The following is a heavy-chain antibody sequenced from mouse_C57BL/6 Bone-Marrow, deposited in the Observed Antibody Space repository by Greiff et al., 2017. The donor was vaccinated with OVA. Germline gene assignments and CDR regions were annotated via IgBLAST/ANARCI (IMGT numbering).Heavy chain of an antibody. D-gene: IGHD2-3*01. CDR1: GYTFTSYW. V-gene: IGHV1-61*01. J-gene: IGHJ4*01. CDR2: IYPSDSET. CDR3: ARSDGYYGMDY. Sequence: QVQLQQPGAELVRPGSSVKLSCKASGYTFTSYWMDWVKQRPGQGLEWIGNIYPSDSETHYNQKFKDKATLTVDKSSSTAYMQLSSLTSEDSAVYYCARSDGYYGMDYWGQGTSVTVSS.